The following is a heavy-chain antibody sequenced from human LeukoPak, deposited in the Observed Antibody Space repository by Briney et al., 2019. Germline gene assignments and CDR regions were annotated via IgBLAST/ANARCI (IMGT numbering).Heavy chain of an antibody. Sequence: ASVKVSCKASGYTFTSYDINWVRQATGQGLEWMGWMNPNSGNTGYAQKFQGRVTMTRNTSISTAYMELSSLRSEDTAVYYRARSYGDGDAFDIWGQGTMVTVSS. V-gene: IGHV1-8*01. CDR2: MNPNSGNT. CDR3: ARSYGDGDAFDI. J-gene: IGHJ3*02. CDR1: GYTFTSYD. D-gene: IGHD4-17*01.